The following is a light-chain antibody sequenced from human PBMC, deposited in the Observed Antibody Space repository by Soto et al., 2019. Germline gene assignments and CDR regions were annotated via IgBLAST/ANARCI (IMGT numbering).Light chain of an antibody. J-gene: IGLJ3*02. CDR3: ETWEFNTRV. CDR1: SGHSSYI. CDR2: LEGSGSY. Sequence: QPVLTQSSSASASLGSSVKLTCSLSSGHSSYIIAWHQQQLGKAPRYLMKLEGSGSYTKGSGVPDRFAGSSSGADRYLTISNLQVEGEADYSCETWEFNTRVFGGGTKLTVL. V-gene: IGLV4-60*02.